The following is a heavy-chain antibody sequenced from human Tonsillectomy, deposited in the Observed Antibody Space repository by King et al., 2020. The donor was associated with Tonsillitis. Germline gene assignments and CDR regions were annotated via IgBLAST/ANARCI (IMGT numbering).Heavy chain of an antibody. J-gene: IGHJ5*02. CDR1: GFPFDDYT. CDR3: TRGMVAATTAWFDP. V-gene: IGHV3-43*01. Sequence: VQLVESGGVVVQPGGSLRLSCAASGFPFDDYTMHWVRQGPGKGLEWVSLISGDGGTTYYADSVKGRFTVSRDNSKNSLYLQMNSLRTEDTALYYCTRGMVAATTAWFDPWGQGTLVTVSS. D-gene: IGHD2-15*01. CDR2: ISGDGGTT.